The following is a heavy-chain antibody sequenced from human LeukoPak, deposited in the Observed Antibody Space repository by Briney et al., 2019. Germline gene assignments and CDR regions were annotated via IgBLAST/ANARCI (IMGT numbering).Heavy chain of an antibody. J-gene: IGHJ2*01. CDR2: INPNSGGT. CDR1: GYTFTGYY. Sequence: ASVKVSCKASGYTFTGYYMHWVRQAPGQGLEWMGWINPNSGGTNYAQKFQGRVTMTRDTSISTAYMELSRLRSDDTAVYYCARYQWLVHWYFDLWGRGTLVTVSS. D-gene: IGHD6-19*01. V-gene: IGHV1-2*02. CDR3: ARYQWLVHWYFDL.